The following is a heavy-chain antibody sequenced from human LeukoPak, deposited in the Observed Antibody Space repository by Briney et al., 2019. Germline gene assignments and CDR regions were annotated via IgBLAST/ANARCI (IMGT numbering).Heavy chain of an antibody. CDR3: ARVSGWFGELAYFDY. CDR2: INAGNGNT. Sequence: ASVKVSCKASGYTITSYAMHWVRQAPGQRLEWMGWINAGNGNTKYSQKFQGRVTITRGTSASTAYMELSSLRSEDTAVYYCARVSGWFGELAYFDYWGQGTLVTVSS. J-gene: IGHJ4*02. D-gene: IGHD3-10*01. CDR1: GYTITSYA. V-gene: IGHV1-3*01.